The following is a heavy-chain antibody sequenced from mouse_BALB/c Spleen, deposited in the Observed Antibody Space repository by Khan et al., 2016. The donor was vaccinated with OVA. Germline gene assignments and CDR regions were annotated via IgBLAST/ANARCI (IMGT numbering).Heavy chain of an antibody. J-gene: IGHJ3*01. Sequence: EVQLVESGGDLMKPGGSLKLSCAASGFTFSTYGMSWVRQTPDKRLEWVATINSDGYYTYYPDSVQGRFNISRNNAKNPMYLQMSSLKSEDTAMYYCASHLTGSFAYWGQGTLVNVSA. CDR2: INSDGYYT. CDR1: GFTFSTYG. CDR3: ASHLTGSFAY. V-gene: IGHV5-6*01. D-gene: IGHD4-1*01.